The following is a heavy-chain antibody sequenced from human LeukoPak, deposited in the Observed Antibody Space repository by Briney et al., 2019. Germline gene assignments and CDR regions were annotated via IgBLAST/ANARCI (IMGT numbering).Heavy chain of an antibody. CDR2: INPNSGGT. CDR1: GYTFTGYY. J-gene: IGHJ3*02. D-gene: IGHD2/OR15-2a*01. V-gene: IGHV1-2*02. CDR3: ARTFYVLALVFDI. Sequence: ASVKVSCKASGYTFTGYYIHWVRQAPGQGLEWMGWINPNSGGTNYAQNFQGRVTMTRDTSITTAYMELTRLRSYDTAAYYCARTFYVLALVFDIGGKGKRFTV.